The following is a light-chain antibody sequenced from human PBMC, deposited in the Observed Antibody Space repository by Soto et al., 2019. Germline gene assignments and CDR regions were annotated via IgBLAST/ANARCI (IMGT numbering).Light chain of an antibody. CDR1: QSVSSY. CDR3: QHRRNWQYT. CDR2: DTS. Sequence: VLAHSPATLSLSPGERATLSCRASQSVSSYLAWYQQKPGQAPRLLIHDTSNRATGIPARFSGSGSGTDFTLTISGLETEDFAVSYCQHRRNWQYTFGLRT. J-gene: IGKJ2*01. V-gene: IGKV3-11*01.